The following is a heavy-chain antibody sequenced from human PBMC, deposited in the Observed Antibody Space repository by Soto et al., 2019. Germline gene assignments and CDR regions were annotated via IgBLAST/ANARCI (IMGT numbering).Heavy chain of an antibody. CDR2: INPNSGGT. CDR1: GYGFTGCH. D-gene: IGHD2-2*01. CDR3: AREDLPICNTGSAV. J-gene: IGHJ6*02. Sequence: PSLKLSCKSSGYGFTGCHMHWVRQATGQGLEWMGWINPNSGGTNYAQKFQGRVTMTRDTSISTAYMELSRLRSDDTAVYYCAREDLPICNTGSAVRGHRTTVPVSS. V-gene: IGHV1-2*02.